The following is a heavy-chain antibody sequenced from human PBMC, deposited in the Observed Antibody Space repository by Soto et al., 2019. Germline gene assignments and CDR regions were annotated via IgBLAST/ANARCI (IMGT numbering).Heavy chain of an antibody. Sequence: EVQLVESGGGLVKPGGSLRLSCAASGFSFSLYTMNWVRQAPGKGLEWVSSISSSSTYIYYADSVKSRFAISRDNAKNSLYLQMNSLRVEDTAVYYCAKVSGEFDYWGQGTLVTVSS. CDR3: AKVSGEFDY. CDR2: ISSSSTYI. CDR1: GFSFSLYT. V-gene: IGHV3-21*01. J-gene: IGHJ4*02.